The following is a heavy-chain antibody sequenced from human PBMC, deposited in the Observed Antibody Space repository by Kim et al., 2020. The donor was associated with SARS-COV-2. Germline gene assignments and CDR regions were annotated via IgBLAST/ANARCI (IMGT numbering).Heavy chain of an antibody. V-gene: IGHV1-69*13. CDR3: AIREIYYDIRFWGSSPLGYYYYGMDV. CDR2: IIPIFGTA. J-gene: IGHJ6*02. CDR1: GGTFSSYA. Sequence: SVKVSCKASGGTFSSYAISWVRQAPGQGLEWMGGIIPIFGTANYAQKFQGRVTITADESTSTAYMELSSLRSEDTAVYYCAIREIYYDIRFWGSSPLGYYYYGMDVCGQGTTVTVSS. D-gene: IGHD3-22*01.